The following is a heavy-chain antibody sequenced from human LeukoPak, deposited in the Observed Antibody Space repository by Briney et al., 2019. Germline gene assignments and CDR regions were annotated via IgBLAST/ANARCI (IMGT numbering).Heavy chain of an antibody. CDR3: AGDYIWGRLF. CDR1: GFTFSSYW. Sequence: GGSLRLSCAVSGFTFSSYWMSWVRQTPGKGLMWVSRITSDGSTTWYADSVKGRFTVSRDNAKNTLFLEMNSLRDEDTAVYYCAGDYIWGRLFWGQGTLVTVSS. CDR2: ITSDGSTT. D-gene: IGHD3-16*01. J-gene: IGHJ4*01. V-gene: IGHV3-74*01.